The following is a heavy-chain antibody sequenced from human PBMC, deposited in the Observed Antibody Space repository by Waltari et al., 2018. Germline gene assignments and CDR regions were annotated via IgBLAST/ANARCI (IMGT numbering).Heavy chain of an antibody. CDR1: GGSISSYY. D-gene: IGHD5-12*01. Sequence: QVQLQESGPGLVKPSETLSLTCTVPGGSISSYYWSWIRQPPGKGLEWIGYIYYSGSTNYNPSLKSRVTISVDTSKNQFSLKLSSVTAADTAVYYCARSAWGYPFDYWGQGTLVTVSS. CDR2: IYYSGST. CDR3: ARSAWGYPFDY. V-gene: IGHV4-59*01. J-gene: IGHJ4*02.